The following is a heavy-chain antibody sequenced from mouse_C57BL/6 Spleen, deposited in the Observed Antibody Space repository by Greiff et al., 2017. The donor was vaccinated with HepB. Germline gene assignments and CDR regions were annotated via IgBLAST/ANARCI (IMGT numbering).Heavy chain of an antibody. CDR1: GFTFSSYA. Sequence: DVMLVESGGGLVKPGGSLKLSCAASGFTFSSYAMSWVRQTPEKRLEWVATISDGGSYTYYPDNVKGRFTISRDNAKNNLYLQMSHLKSEDTAMYSWDRNLIITTGVASFGYWGQGTTLTVSS. V-gene: IGHV5-4*03. D-gene: IGHD1-1*01. CDR3: DRNLIITTGVASFGY. J-gene: IGHJ2*01. CDR2: ISDGGSYT.